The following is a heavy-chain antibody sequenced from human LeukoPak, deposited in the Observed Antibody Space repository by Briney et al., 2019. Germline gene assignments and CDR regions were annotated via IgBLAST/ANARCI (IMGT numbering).Heavy chain of an antibody. J-gene: IGHJ4*02. CDR1: GGSISGYY. Sequence: MASETLSLTCTVSGGSISGYYWSWTRQPPGKGLEYIAYIYYSGSTGYNPSLKSRVTISVDTSKNQFSLKLSSVTAADTAVYYCARLNIIGSSPVHHFDYWGQGTLVTVSS. D-gene: IGHD6-13*01. V-gene: IGHV4-59*08. CDR2: IYYSGST. CDR3: ARLNIIGSSPVHHFDY.